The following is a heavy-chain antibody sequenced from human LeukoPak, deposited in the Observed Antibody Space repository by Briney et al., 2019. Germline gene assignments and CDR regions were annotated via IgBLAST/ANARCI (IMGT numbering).Heavy chain of an antibody. V-gene: IGHV4-59*01. Sequence: PSETLSPTCTVSGGSISSYYWSWIRQPPGKGLEWIGYIYYSGSTNYNPSLKSRVTISVDTSKNQFSLKLSSVTAADTAVYYCARGEMATILFDYWGQGTLVTVSS. CDR2: IYYSGST. J-gene: IGHJ4*02. CDR1: GGSISSYY. CDR3: ARGEMATILFDY. D-gene: IGHD5-24*01.